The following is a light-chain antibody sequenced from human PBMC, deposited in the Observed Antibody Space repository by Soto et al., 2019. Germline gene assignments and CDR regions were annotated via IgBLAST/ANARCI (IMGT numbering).Light chain of an antibody. Sequence: LVLTQSPSASASLGASVKLTCTLSSGHSSYAIAWHQLQPEKGPRYLMKLNSDGSHSKGDGIPDRFSGSSSGAERYLTISSLQSEDEADYYCQTWGTGIRVFGGGTKVTVL. CDR3: QTWGTGIRV. CDR2: LNSDGSH. V-gene: IGLV4-69*01. J-gene: IGLJ2*01. CDR1: SGHSSYA.